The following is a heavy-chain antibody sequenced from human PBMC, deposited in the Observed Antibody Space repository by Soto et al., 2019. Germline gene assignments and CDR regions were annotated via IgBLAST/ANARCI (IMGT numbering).Heavy chain of an antibody. V-gene: IGHV4-39*02. CDR2: VYYSGST. J-gene: IGHJ3*02. Sequence: SETLSLTCTVSGGFISSSSYYWGWIRQPPGKGLEWIGNVYYSGSTYYSPSLKSRITISVDTSKNQFSLNLNSVTAADTAVYYCAREGRCSGGGCYSSGAFDIWGQGTMVTVSS. CDR3: AREGRCSGGGCYSSGAFDI. D-gene: IGHD2-15*01. CDR1: GGFISSSSYY.